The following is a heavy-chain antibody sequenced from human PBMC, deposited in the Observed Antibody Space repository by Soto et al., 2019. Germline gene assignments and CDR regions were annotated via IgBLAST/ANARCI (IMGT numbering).Heavy chain of an antibody. D-gene: IGHD3-3*01. CDR2: IRNKAHRHTT. CDR3: SKGHPRATGWLHY. CDR1: GFTFSDDY. Sequence: GGSLRFPRAASGFTFSDDYMDWLRQAPGKGLEWVGRIRNKAHRHTTEYAASVKGRFTISRDDSRHSLYLQMNSLQTYDTAVCSWSKGHPRATGWLHYWGQGALVTVSS. V-gene: IGHV3-72*01. J-gene: IGHJ4*01.